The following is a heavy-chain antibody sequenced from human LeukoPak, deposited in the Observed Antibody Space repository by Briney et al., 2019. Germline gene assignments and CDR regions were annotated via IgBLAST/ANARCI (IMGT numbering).Heavy chain of an antibody. J-gene: IGHJ4*02. V-gene: IGHV3-23*01. Sequence: PGGSLRLSCAASGFTFSSYAMSWVRQAPGKGLEWVSAISGSGGSTYYADSVKGRFTISRDNSKNTLYLQMNSLRAEDTAVYYCAKAPVGGSGSYYLDYWGQGTLVTVSS. CDR3: AKAPVGGSGSYYLDY. CDR2: ISGSGGST. CDR1: GFTFSSYA. D-gene: IGHD1-26*01.